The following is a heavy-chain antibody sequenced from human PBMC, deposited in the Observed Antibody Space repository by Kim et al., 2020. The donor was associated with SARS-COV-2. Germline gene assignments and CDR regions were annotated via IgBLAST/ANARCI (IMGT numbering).Heavy chain of an antibody. CDR1: GGSFSGYY. CDR2: INHSGSS. CDR3: TRRRQVSLYLYYYGMDV. V-gene: IGHV4-34*01. Sequence: SETLSLTCTVYGGSFSGYYWSWIRQSPGKGLEWIGEINHSGSSNYNPSLKNRVTISVEKSKNQFSLNLTSVTAADRAVSYCTRRRQVSLYLYYYGMDVWG. D-gene: IGHD3-16*02. J-gene: IGHJ6*01.